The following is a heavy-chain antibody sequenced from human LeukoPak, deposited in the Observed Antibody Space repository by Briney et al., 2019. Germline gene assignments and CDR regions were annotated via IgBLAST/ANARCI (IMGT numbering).Heavy chain of an antibody. CDR1: GGSISNYY. CDR3: AGLLSGWYVEF. CDR2: SYYSGST. D-gene: IGHD6-19*01. J-gene: IGHJ4*02. V-gene: IGHV4-59*08. Sequence: SETLSLTCTVSGGSISNYYWSWIRQPPGKGLEWIGYSYYSGSTKYNPSLESRVTISVDTSKNQFSLKLNSVTAADTAVYFCAGLLSGWYVEFWGQGTLVTVSS.